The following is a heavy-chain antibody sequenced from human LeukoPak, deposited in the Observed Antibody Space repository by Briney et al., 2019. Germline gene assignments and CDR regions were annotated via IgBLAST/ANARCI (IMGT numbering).Heavy chain of an antibody. Sequence: GASVKVSCKASGYTFTSYYMHWVRQAPGQGLEWMGWINPNSGGTNYAQKFQGRVTMTRDTSISTAYMELSRLRSDDTAVYYCAREGTDGSYYGFDYWGQGTLVTVSS. D-gene: IGHD1-26*01. V-gene: IGHV1-2*02. CDR2: INPNSGGT. CDR3: AREGTDGSYYGFDY. J-gene: IGHJ4*02. CDR1: GYTFTSYY.